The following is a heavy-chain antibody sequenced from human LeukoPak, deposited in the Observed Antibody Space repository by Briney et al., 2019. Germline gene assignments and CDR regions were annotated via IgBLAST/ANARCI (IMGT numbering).Heavy chain of an antibody. J-gene: IGHJ4*02. V-gene: IGHV1-46*01. D-gene: IGHD5-24*01. CDR2: INPSGGST. Sequence: SSVKVSCEASGYTFTNYYIHWVRQAPGQGLEWMGIINPSGGSTSYAQKFQGRVTMTGDTSTSTVYMELSSLRSEDTAVYYCARGGKGNADGYNQALNYWGQGTLVTVSS. CDR3: ARGGKGNADGYNQALNY. CDR1: GYTFTNYY.